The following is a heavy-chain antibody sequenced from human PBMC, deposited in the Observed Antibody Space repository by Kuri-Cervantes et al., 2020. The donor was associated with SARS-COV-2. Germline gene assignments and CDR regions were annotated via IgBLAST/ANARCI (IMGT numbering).Heavy chain of an antibody. CDR2: LYYSGST. J-gene: IGHJ4*02. Sequence: GSLRLSCTVPGGSITTYSYYWGWIRQPPGKGLEWNGSLYYSGSTYYNPSLKSRVTISIDTSKNQFSLRLSSVTAADTAVYYCVRHPPIAVADYYFDYWGQGALVTVSS. V-gene: IGHV4-39*01. CDR3: VRHPPIAVADYYFDY. D-gene: IGHD6-19*01. CDR1: GGSITTYSYY.